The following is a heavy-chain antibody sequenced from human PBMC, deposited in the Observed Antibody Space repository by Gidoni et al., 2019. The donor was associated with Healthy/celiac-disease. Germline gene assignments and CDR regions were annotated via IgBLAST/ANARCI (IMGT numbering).Heavy chain of an antibody. CDR1: GYTFTSYY. D-gene: IGHD3-3*01. Sequence: QVQLVQSGAEVKKPGASVKVSCKASGYTFTSYYMHWVRQAPGQGLEWMGILNPSGGSTSYAQKFQGRVTMTRDTSTSTVYMELSSLRSEDTAVYYCARDGRFVEWEPNYGMDVWGQGTTVTVSS. CDR3: ARDGRFVEWEPNYGMDV. CDR2: LNPSGGST. J-gene: IGHJ6*02. V-gene: IGHV1-46*01.